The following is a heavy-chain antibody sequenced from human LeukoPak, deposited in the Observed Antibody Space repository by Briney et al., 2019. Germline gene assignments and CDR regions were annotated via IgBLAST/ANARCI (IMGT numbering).Heavy chain of an antibody. CDR3: ARDVDYYDSSGSAW. J-gene: IGHJ4*02. CDR1: GYTFTSYG. V-gene: IGHV1-18*01. Sequence: GASVKVSCKASGYTFTSYGISWVRQAPGQGLEWMGWISAYNGNTNYAQKLQGRVTMTTDTSTSTAYMELRSLRSDDTAVYYCARDVDYYDSSGSAWWGQGTLVTVSS. CDR2: ISAYNGNT. D-gene: IGHD3-22*01.